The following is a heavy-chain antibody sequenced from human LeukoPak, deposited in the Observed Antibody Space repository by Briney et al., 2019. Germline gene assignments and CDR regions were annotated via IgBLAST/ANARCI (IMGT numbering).Heavy chain of an antibody. J-gene: IGHJ4*02. Sequence: ASVKVSCKASGYTFTSYYMHWVRQAPGQGLEWMGIINPSGGNTNYAQKFQGRVTMTRDTSTSTVYMELSSLRSEDTAVYHCARSVGYCSGGSCYSFDLWGQGTLVTVSS. CDR3: ARSVGYCSGGSCYSFDL. CDR2: INPSGGNT. CDR1: GYTFTSYY. V-gene: IGHV1-46*01. D-gene: IGHD2-15*01.